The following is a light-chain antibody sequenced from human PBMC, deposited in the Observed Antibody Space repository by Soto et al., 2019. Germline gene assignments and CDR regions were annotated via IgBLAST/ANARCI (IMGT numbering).Light chain of an antibody. CDR3: QQYNSWPLT. CDR1: QSVSSD. Sequence: EIVMTQSPATLSVSPGERATLSCRASQSVSSDLAWYQQKPGQAPGLRIYGASTRATVVPARFSGSGSGTDFTLTISSLQSEDFAIYCCQQYNSWPLTFGGGTKVEIK. CDR2: GAS. V-gene: IGKV3-15*01. J-gene: IGKJ4*02.